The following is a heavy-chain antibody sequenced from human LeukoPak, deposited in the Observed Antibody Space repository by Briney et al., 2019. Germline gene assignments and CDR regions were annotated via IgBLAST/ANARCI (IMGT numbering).Heavy chain of an antibody. V-gene: IGHV3-23*01. CDR2: ISGSGGST. D-gene: IGHD3-3*01. Sequence: PGGSLRLSCAASGFTFSSYAMSWVRQAPGKGLEWVSAISGSGGSTYYADSAKGRFTISRDNSKNTLYLQMNSLRAEDTAVYYCAKVERNLEWLSLYYFDYWGQGTLVTVSS. J-gene: IGHJ4*02. CDR1: GFTFSSYA. CDR3: AKVERNLEWLSLYYFDY.